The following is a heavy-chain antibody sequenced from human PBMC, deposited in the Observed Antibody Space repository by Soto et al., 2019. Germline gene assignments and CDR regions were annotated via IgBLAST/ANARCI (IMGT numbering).Heavy chain of an antibody. D-gene: IGHD5-12*01. CDR2: ISWNSGSI. J-gene: IGHJ3*02. V-gene: IGHV3-9*01. Sequence: EVQLVESGGGLVQPGRSLRLSCAASGFTFDDYAMHWVRQAPGKGLEWVSGISWNSGSIGYADSVKGRFTISRDNAKNSLYLQMNSRRAEDTALYYCAKDWTPSLRFTAHGAFDIWGQGTMVTVSS. CDR1: GFTFDDYA. CDR3: AKDWTPSLRFTAHGAFDI.